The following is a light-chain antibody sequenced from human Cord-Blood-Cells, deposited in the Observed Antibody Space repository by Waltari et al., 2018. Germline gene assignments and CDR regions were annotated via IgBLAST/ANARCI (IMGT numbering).Light chain of an antibody. CDR2: EVS. V-gene: IGLV2-8*01. CDR3: SSYAGSNNLV. Sequence: QSALTQPPSASGSPGQSVTISCTGTSSDVGGYHYVSWSQQHPGKAPKRMVYEVSKRPSGVPDRFYGSKSGNTASLTVSGLQAEDEADYYCSSYAGSNNLVFGGGTKLTVL. CDR1: SSDVGGYHY. J-gene: IGLJ2*01.